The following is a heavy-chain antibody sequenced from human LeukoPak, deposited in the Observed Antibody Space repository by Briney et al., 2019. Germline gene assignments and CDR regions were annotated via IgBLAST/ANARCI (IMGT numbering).Heavy chain of an antibody. D-gene: IGHD5-18*01. Sequence: SVKVSCKASGGTFSSYAISWVRQAPGQGLEWMGRIIPILGIANYAQKFQGRVTITADKSTSTAYKELSSLRSEDTAVYYCAREAGSYGLYYFDYWGQGTLVTVSS. CDR3: AREAGSYGLYYFDY. V-gene: IGHV1-69*04. CDR2: IIPILGIA. J-gene: IGHJ4*02. CDR1: GGTFSSYA.